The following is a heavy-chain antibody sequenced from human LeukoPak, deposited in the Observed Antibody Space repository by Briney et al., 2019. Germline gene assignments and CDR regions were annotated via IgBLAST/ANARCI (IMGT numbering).Heavy chain of an antibody. CDR3: AIGYSYGYPPKYFDY. CDR2: IYYSGST. Sequence: PSETLSLTCTVSGGSISSYYWSWIRQPPGKGLEWIGYIYYSGSTNYNPSLKSRVTISVDTSKNQFSLKLSSVTAADTAVYYCAIGYSYGYPPKYFDYWGQGTLVTVSS. V-gene: IGHV4-59*13. CDR1: GGSISSYY. D-gene: IGHD5-18*01. J-gene: IGHJ4*02.